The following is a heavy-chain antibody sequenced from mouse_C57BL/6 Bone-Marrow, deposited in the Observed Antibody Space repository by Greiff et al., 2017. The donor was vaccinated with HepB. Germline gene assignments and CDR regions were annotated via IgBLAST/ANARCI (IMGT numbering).Heavy chain of an antibody. CDR1: GYTFTSYW. Sequence: QVQLKESGAELAKPGASVKLSCKASGYTFTSYWMHWVKPRPGQGLEWIGYINPSSGYTKYNQKFKDKATLTADKSSSTAYMQLSSRTYEDSAVYYCARWESPYFDVWGTGTTVTGSS. CDR3: ARWESPYFDV. J-gene: IGHJ1*03. CDR2: INPSSGYT. D-gene: IGHD4-1*01. V-gene: IGHV1-7*01.